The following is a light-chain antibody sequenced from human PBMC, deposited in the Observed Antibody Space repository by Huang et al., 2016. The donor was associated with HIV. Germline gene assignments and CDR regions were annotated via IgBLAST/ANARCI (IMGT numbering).Light chain of an antibody. V-gene: IGKV3-15*01. Sequence: EIVMTQSPATRSVSPGQRVTLSCRANRSVSTNLAWYQQRHGHAPRLLIYGSSTRAPGIPSRFSGSGSGTDFSLTISILQSEDFALYYCHQYNNWLLSFGGGTRV. CDR3: HQYNNWLLS. CDR2: GSS. CDR1: RSVSTN. J-gene: IGKJ4*01.